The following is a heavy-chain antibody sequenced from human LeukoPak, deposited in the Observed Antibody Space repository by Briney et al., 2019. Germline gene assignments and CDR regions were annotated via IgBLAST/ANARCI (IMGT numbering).Heavy chain of an antibody. Sequence: ASVKVPCKASGYTFTGYYMHWVRQAPGQGLEWMGWINPNSGGTKYAQKFQGRVTMTRDTSISTAYMELSRLRSDDTAVFYCARDRAVAGTNLDAFDFWGQGTMVTVSS. D-gene: IGHD6-19*01. J-gene: IGHJ3*01. CDR1: GYTFTGYY. CDR2: INPNSGGT. CDR3: ARDRAVAGTNLDAFDF. V-gene: IGHV1-2*02.